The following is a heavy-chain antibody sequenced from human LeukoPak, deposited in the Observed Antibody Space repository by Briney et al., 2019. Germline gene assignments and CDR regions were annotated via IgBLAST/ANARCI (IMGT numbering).Heavy chain of an antibody. J-gene: IGHJ4*02. V-gene: IGHV3-21*01. CDR3: ARRSSGYDYFFDY. Sequence: PGGSLRLSCAASGFTFCSYSMNWGRQAPGEGREWVSSIISSSSYIHYADAVKSRFTISRGNAKNSLYLQMNSLRAEDTAVYYCARRSSGYDYFFDYWGQGTLVTVSS. D-gene: IGHD3-22*01. CDR2: IISSSSYI. CDR1: GFTFCSYS.